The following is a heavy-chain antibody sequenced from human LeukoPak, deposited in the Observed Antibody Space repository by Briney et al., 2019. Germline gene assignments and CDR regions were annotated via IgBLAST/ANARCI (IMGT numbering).Heavy chain of an antibody. D-gene: IGHD3-10*01. V-gene: IGHV4-59*01. CDR3: ARDLVTMVRGSGLGY. CDR2: IYYSGST. CDR1: GGSISSYY. J-gene: IGHJ4*02. Sequence: SETPSLTCTVSGGSISSYYWSWIRQPPGKGLEWIGYIYYSGSTNYNSSLKSRVTISVDTSKNQFSLKLSSVTAADTAVYYCARDLVTMVRGSGLGYWGQGTLVTVSS.